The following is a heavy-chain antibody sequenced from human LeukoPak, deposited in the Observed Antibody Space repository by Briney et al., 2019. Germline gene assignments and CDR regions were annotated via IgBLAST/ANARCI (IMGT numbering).Heavy chain of an antibody. V-gene: IGHV1-69*04. D-gene: IGHD2-15*01. CDR2: IIPILGIS. CDR3: ARVPVAKDAFDI. Sequence: SVKVSCKASGGTFSSYAISWVRQAPGQGLEWMGRIIPILGISNYAQKFQGRVTITADKSTSTAYMELSSLRSEDTAVYYCARVPVAKDAFDIWGQGTMVTVSS. CDR1: GGTFSSYA. J-gene: IGHJ3*02.